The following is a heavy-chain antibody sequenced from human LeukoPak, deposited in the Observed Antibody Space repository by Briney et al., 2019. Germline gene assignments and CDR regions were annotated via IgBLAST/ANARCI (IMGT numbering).Heavy chain of an antibody. Sequence: GGSLRLSCAASGFTFSSDAMSCVRQAPGKGLEWVSAISGSGGSTCYADSVKGRFTISRDNSKNTLYLQMNSLRAEDTAVYYCAKESLGASYFDYWGQGTLVTVSS. J-gene: IGHJ4*02. CDR2: ISGSGGST. CDR3: AKESLGASYFDY. V-gene: IGHV3-23*01. CDR1: GFTFSSDA. D-gene: IGHD1-26*01.